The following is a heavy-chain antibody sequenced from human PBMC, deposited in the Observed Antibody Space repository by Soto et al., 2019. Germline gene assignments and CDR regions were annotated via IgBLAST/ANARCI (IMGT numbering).Heavy chain of an antibody. Sequence: ASVKVSCKASGYTFTSYAMHWVRQAPGQRLEWMGWISAYNGNTNYAQKLQGRVTMTTDTSTSTAYMELRSLRSDDTAVYYCARDREYQLPNFDYWGQGTLVTVSS. D-gene: IGHD2-2*01. CDR3: ARDREYQLPNFDY. CDR2: ISAYNGNT. CDR1: GYTFTSYA. V-gene: IGHV1-18*01. J-gene: IGHJ4*02.